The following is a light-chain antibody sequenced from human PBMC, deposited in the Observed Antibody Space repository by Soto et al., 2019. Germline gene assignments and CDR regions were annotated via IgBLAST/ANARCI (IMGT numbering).Light chain of an antibody. Sequence: EIVLTQSPGTLSLSPGERATLSCRSSQSVSSSYLAWYQQKPGQAPRLLIYGASSRATGIPDGFSGSGSGTDFTLTISRLEHEDFAVYYCQQYGSAPPTYTFGQGTKLEIK. CDR1: QSVSSSY. CDR3: QQYGSAPPTYT. CDR2: GAS. J-gene: IGKJ2*01. V-gene: IGKV3-20*01.